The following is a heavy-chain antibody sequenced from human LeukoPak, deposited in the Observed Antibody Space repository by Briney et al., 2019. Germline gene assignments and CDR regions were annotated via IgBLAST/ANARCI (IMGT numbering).Heavy chain of an antibody. CDR3: ARGDIAVAGYRWYFDL. V-gene: IGHV4-34*01. CDR2: ISQSGST. J-gene: IGHJ2*01. D-gene: IGHD6-19*01. CDR1: GGSFSGYY. Sequence: SETLSPTCAVYGGSFSGYYWSWIRQPPGKGLEWIGEISQSGSTNYNPSLKSRVTISVDTSKNQFSLRLSSVTAADTAVYYCARGDIAVAGYRWYFDLWGRGTLVTVSS.